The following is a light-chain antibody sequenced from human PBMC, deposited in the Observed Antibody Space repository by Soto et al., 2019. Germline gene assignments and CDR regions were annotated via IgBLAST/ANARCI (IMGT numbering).Light chain of an antibody. V-gene: IGKV1-8*01. Sequence: AIRMTQSPSSFSASTGDRVTITCRASQGINSYLAWYQQKPGKAPKLLIYAASTLQSGVPSRFSGSGSGTDFTLTISCLQSEDFATYYCQQYYSYPITFDQGTRLEIK. CDR3: QQYYSYPIT. J-gene: IGKJ5*01. CDR1: QGINSY. CDR2: AAS.